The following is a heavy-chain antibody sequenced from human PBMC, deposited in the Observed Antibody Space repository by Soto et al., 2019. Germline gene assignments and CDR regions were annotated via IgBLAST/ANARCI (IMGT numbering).Heavy chain of an antibody. Sequence: PGGSLRLSCAASGFTFSSYVMHWVRQAPGKGLEWVGGIKSKTDGGTTDYAAPVKGRFTISRDDSKNTLYLQMNSLKTEDTAVYYCTTTHGPRLYCSGGSCYSDAFDIWGQGTMVTVSS. D-gene: IGHD2-15*01. CDR2: IKSKTDGGTT. V-gene: IGHV3-15*01. J-gene: IGHJ3*02. CDR1: GFTFSSYV. CDR3: TTTHGPRLYCSGGSCYSDAFDI.